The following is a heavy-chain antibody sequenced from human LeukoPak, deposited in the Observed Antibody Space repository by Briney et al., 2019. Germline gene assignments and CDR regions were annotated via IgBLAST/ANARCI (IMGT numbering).Heavy chain of an antibody. D-gene: IGHD2-21*02. CDR3: ARDGLYCGGDCYSGYYYYYMDV. V-gene: IGHV1-3*01. CDR1: GYSFTSQD. CDR2: INPGNGDT. Sequence: ASVKVSCKTSGYSFTSQDMHWVRQAPGQSLEWMGCINPGNGDTKYSQEFQGRVTITRDTSATTAYMELSRLRSDDTAVYYCARDGLYCGGDCYSGYYYYYMDVWGKGTTVTISS. J-gene: IGHJ6*03.